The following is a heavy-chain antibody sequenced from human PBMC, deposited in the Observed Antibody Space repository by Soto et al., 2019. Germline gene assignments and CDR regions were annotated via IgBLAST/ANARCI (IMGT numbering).Heavy chain of an antibody. CDR1: SGSISSGDYY. CDR2: IYYSGST. D-gene: IGHD6-6*01. J-gene: IGHJ4*02. V-gene: IGHV4-30-4*01. Sequence: PSETLSLTCTVSSGSISSGDYYWSWIRQPPGKGLEWIGYIYYSGSTYYNPSLKSRVTISVDTSKNQFSLKLSSVTAADTAVYYCARDRGIAARGLGYWGQGTLVTVSS. CDR3: ARDRGIAARGLGY.